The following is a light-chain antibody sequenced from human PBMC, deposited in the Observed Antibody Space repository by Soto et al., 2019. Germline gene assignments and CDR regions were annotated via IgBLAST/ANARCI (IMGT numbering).Light chain of an antibody. CDR1: QSISSW. J-gene: IGKJ1*01. Sequence: DIQMTQSPSTLSASVGDRVIITCRASQSISSWLAWYQQKPGKAPKLLIYKASSLESGVPSRFSGSGSGTEFTLTISSLQPDDFSTYYGQQYNSSPWTFGQGTKVEIK. CDR3: QQYNSSPWT. CDR2: KAS. V-gene: IGKV1-5*03.